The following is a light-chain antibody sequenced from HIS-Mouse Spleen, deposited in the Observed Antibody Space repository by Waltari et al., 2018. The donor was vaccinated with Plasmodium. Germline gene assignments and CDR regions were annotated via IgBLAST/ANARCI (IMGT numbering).Light chain of an antibody. V-gene: IGLV2-11*01. J-gene: IGLJ2*01. CDR1: SSDVGGYNY. Sequence: VSGSPGQSVTISCTGTSSDVGGYNYVSWYQQHPGKAPKLMIYDVSKRPSGVPDRFSGSKSGNTASLTISGLQAEDEADYYCCSYAGSYTSSFGGGTKLTVL. CDR3: CSYAGSYTSS. CDR2: DVS.